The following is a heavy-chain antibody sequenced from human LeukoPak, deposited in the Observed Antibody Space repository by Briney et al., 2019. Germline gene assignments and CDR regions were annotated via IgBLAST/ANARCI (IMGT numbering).Heavy chain of an antibody. J-gene: IGHJ6*02. CDR1: GGTFNSFG. Sequence: SVKVSCKASGGTFNSFGISWVRQAPGQGLEWLGRIIPIVGITNYAQKFRGRVTIIADNSTRTAYMELSSLTSEDTAVYYCARGLHFTMVRGGTTNYYYGMDVWGQGTSVTVSS. D-gene: IGHD3-10*01. CDR3: ARGLHFTMVRGGTTNYYYGMDV. V-gene: IGHV1-69*04. CDR2: IIPIVGIT.